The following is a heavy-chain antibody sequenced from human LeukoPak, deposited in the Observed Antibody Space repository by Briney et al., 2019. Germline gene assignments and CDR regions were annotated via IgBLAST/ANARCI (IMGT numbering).Heavy chain of an antibody. V-gene: IGHV4-30-4*02. J-gene: IGHJ4*02. D-gene: IGHD4-11*01. CDR1: NDSISSGDYY. CDR2: IFHRGGT. Sequence: PSETLSLTCTVSNDSISSGDYYWNWIRQPPGKGLEWIGYIFHRGGTSYNPSLKSRILFSVDTSQNQFSLKLSSVTAADTAVYYCARVRSLYSNYVDYWGQGTLVTVSS. CDR3: ARVRSLYSNYVDY.